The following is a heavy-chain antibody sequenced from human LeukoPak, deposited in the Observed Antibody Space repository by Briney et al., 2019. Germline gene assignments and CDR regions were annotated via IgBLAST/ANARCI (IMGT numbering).Heavy chain of an antibody. D-gene: IGHD5-12*01. V-gene: IGHV4-30-4*01. Sequence: SETLSLTCTVSGGSISSGSYYWRWIRQPPGKGLEWIGYIYYSGSTYYNPSLKSRVTISVDTSKNQFSLKLSSVTAADTAVYYCARDLSAGGYGTIDYWGQGTLVTVSS. CDR2: IYYSGST. CDR1: GGSISSGSYY. J-gene: IGHJ4*02. CDR3: ARDLSAGGYGTIDY.